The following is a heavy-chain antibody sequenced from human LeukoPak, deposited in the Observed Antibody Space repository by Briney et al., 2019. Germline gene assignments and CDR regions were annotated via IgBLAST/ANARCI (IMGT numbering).Heavy chain of an antibody. V-gene: IGHV3-30*04. CDR2: ISYDGSNK. CDR1: GFTFSSYA. J-gene: IGHJ4*02. CDR3: AREVTMVRGVTEFDY. Sequence: GRSLRLSCAASGFTFSSYAMHWVRQAPGKGLEWVAVISYDGSNKYYADSVKGRFTISRDNSKNTLYLQMNSLRAEDTAVYYCAREVTMVRGVTEFDYWGQGTLVTVSS. D-gene: IGHD3-10*01.